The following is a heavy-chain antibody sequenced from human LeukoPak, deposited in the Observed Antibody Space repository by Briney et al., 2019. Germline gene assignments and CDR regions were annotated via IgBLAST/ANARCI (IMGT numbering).Heavy chain of an antibody. CDR1: GYTFTSYG. J-gene: IGHJ6*04. D-gene: IGHD2-15*01. V-gene: IGHV1-18*04. CDR3: ARAGGYCSGGSCRDYGMDV. CDR2: ISAYNGST. Sequence: GASVKVSCKASGYTFTSYGISWVRQAPGQGLEWMGWISAYNGSTNYAQKLQGRVTMTTDTSTSTAYMELRSLRSDDTAVYYCARAGGYCSGGSCRDYGMDVWGKGTTVTVSS.